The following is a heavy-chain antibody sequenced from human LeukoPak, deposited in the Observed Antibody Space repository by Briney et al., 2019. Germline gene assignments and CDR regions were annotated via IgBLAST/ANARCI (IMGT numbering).Heavy chain of an antibody. J-gene: IGHJ4*02. D-gene: IGHD3-3*01. V-gene: IGHV3-48*01. CDR2: ISSSSSTI. Sequence: GGSLRLSCAASGFTFSSHSMNWVRQAPGKGLEWVSYISSSSSTIYYADSVKGRFTISRDNAKNSLYLQMNSPRAEDTAVYYCARDGGGGPFDYWGQGTLVTVSS. CDR3: ARDGGGGPFDY. CDR1: GFTFSSHS.